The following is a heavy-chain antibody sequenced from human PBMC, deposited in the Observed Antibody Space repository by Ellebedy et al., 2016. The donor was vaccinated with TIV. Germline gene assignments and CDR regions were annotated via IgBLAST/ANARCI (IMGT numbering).Heavy chain of an antibody. Sequence: AASVKVSCKTSGYTFTDYTIHWLRQAPGQRLEWIGRINTDNGNTVHSQKFQGRVTITRDTSASTVYMELSSLRSEDTAVYYCARDPATMVAAIWGQGTLVTISS. J-gene: IGHJ4*02. CDR2: INTDNGNT. CDR1: GYTFTDYT. V-gene: IGHV1-3*04. CDR3: ARDPATMVAAI. D-gene: IGHD4/OR15-4a*01.